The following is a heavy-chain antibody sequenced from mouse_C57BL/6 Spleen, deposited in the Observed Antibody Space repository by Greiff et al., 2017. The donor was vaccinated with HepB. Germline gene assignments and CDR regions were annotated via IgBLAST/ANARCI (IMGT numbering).Heavy chain of an antibody. V-gene: IGHV14-2*01. D-gene: IGHD1-1*01. J-gene: IGHJ3*01. CDR2: IDPEDGET. CDR1: GFNIKDYY. CDR3: ASDYGPLFAY. Sequence: VQLKQSGAELVKPGASVKLSCTASGFNIKDYYMHWVKQRTEQGLEWIGRIDPEDGETKYAPNFQGKATITADTSSNTAYLQLSSLTSEDTAVYYGASDYGPLFAYWGQGTLVTVSA.